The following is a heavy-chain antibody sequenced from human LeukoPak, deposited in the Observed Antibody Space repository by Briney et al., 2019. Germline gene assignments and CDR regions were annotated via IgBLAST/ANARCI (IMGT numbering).Heavy chain of an antibody. Sequence: PGDSLRLSCAPSGFTLCSYAMSWVRQAPGNGLQWVSAIGRSGGSTYYADSVKCRFTISRDNTKNTLYLQWNSPISEAPALYCFSIVLYYWGQGTLVTASS. CDR2: IGRSGGST. CDR1: GFTLCSYA. J-gene: IGHJ4*02. V-gene: IGHV3-23*01. CDR3: SIVLYY.